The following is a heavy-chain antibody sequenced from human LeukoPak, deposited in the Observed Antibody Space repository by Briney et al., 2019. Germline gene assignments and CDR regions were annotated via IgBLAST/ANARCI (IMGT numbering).Heavy chain of an antibody. CDR1: GFTFSSYG. D-gene: IGHD1-26*01. Sequence: GGSLRLSCAASGFTFSSYGMSWVRQAPGKGLEWVAAISAGGDLTNYADSVKGRFTISRDSSKNMLYVQMNSLRAEDAAIYYCAKGLISSATYFSYFDYWGQGTLVTVSS. V-gene: IGHV3-23*01. CDR2: ISAGGDLT. J-gene: IGHJ4*02. CDR3: AKGLISSATYFSYFDY.